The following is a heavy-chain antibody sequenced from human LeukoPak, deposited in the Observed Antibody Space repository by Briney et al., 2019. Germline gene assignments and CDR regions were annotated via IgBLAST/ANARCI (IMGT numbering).Heavy chain of an antibody. D-gene: IGHD3-16*01. V-gene: IGHV3-7*03. J-gene: IGHJ6*02. Sequence: GGSLRLSCAAPGFTFSSYWMNWARQVPGKGLEWVASINHNGNVNYYVDSVKGRFTISRDNAKNSLYLQMSNLRAEDTAVYFCARGGGLDVWGQGATVTVSS. CDR2: INHNGNVN. CDR1: GFTFSSYW. CDR3: ARGGGLDV.